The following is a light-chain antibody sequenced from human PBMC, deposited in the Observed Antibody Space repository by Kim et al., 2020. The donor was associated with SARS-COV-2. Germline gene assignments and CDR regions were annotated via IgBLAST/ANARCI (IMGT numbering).Light chain of an antibody. CDR3: QQYNNWPLLT. J-gene: IGKJ4*01. Sequence: VSPGEIATLSCRASQSVSSNLAWYQQNPGQAPRLLIYGASTRATGIPARFSGSGSGTEFTLTISSLQSEDFAVYYCQQYNNWPLLTFGGGTKLEIK. CDR1: QSVSSN. V-gene: IGKV3-15*01. CDR2: GAS.